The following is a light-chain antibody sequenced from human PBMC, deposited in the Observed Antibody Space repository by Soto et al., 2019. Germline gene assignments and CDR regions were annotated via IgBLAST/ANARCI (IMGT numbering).Light chain of an antibody. CDR1: QSISSW. CDR2: DAS. J-gene: IGKJ5*01. Sequence: DIQMTQSPSTLSASVEDRVTIACRASQSISSWLAWYQQKPGKAPKLLIYDASSLQAGVPSRFIGSGSGTEFSLTISSLQSEDFAVYYCQQHNNWARTFGQGTRLEIK. CDR3: QQHNNWART. V-gene: IGKV1-5*01.